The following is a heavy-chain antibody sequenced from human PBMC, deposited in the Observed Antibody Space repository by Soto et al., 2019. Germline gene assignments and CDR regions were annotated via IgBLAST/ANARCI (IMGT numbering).Heavy chain of an antibody. Sequence: GASVKVSCKVSGYTLTELSMHWVRQAPGKGLEWMGGFDPEDGETIYAQKFQGRVTMTEDTSTDTAYMELSSLRSEDTAVYYCATAIGSFGVVITDAFGIWGQGTMVTVSS. CDR2: FDPEDGET. J-gene: IGHJ3*02. CDR3: ATAIGSFGVVITDAFGI. D-gene: IGHD3-3*01. CDR1: GYTLTELS. V-gene: IGHV1-24*01.